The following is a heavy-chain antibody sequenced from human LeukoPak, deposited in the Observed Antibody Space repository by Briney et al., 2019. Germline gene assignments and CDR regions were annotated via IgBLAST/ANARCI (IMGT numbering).Heavy chain of an antibody. J-gene: IGHJ4*02. V-gene: IGHV4-61*02. D-gene: IGHD1-26*01. Sequence: SETLSLTCTVSGGSISSGSYYWSWIRQPAGQGLEWIGRIHTGGTTNYNPSLKSRVTIPVDTSKNQFSLKLNSVTAADTAVFYCARGRDGSSYCFEYWGQGTLVTVSS. CDR1: GGSISSGSYY. CDR3: ARGRDGSSYCFEY. CDR2: IHTGGTT.